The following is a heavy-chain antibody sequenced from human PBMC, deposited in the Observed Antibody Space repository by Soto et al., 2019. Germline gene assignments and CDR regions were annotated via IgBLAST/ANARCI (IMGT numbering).Heavy chain of an antibody. CDR2: IHYSGST. D-gene: IGHD2-21*01. V-gene: IGHV4-31*03. Sequence: QGQLQEAGPGLVKPSQTLSLTCTVSGGSISSGGYYWSWIRQPPGKGLEWIGYIHYSGSTYYNPSLKSRDSISADTSKNQFSLKLSSVTAADTAVYYCAASCVGCGGFNYYGMDVWGQGTTVTVSS. CDR1: GGSISSGGYY. J-gene: IGHJ6*02. CDR3: AASCVGCGGFNYYGMDV.